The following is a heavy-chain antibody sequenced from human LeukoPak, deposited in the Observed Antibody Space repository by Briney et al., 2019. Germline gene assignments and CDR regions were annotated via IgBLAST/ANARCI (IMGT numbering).Heavy chain of an antibody. Sequence: SVKVSCQASGGTFSSYAISWVRQAPGQGLEWMGGIIPIFGTANYAQKFQGRVTITADESTSTAYMELSSLRSEDTAVYYCARSPEVGATLASYFDYWGQGTLVTVSS. D-gene: IGHD1-26*01. J-gene: IGHJ4*02. CDR2: IIPIFGTA. CDR3: ARSPEVGATLASYFDY. V-gene: IGHV1-69*01. CDR1: GGTFSSYA.